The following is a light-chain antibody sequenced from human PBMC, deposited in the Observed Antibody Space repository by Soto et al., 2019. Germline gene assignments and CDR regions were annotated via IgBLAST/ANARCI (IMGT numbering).Light chain of an antibody. CDR2: KAS. CDR1: QSISNW. V-gene: IGKV1-5*03. CDR3: QEYKTYSYT. Sequence: DIQMTQSPSTLSASVGDRVTISCRASQSISNWLAWYQQKPGNAPKLLIYKASSLESGVPSRFSGSGSGAEFTLTISSLQPDDFATYYCQEYKTYSYTFGQGTKVDIK. J-gene: IGKJ2*01.